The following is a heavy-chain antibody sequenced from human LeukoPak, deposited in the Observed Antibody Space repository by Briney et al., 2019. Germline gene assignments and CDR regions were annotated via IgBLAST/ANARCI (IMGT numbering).Heavy chain of an antibody. Sequence: GASVKVSCKASGYTFTSYPMIWVRQAPGQGLGWMGSINTKNGNPTYAQDFTGRSVFSLDTSVGTTYLQIISLKTEDTAVYYCARGGYSRGQGSPFDYWGQGTLVTVSS. CDR1: GYTFTSYP. J-gene: IGHJ4*02. CDR3: ARGGYSRGQGSPFDY. CDR2: INTKNGNP. V-gene: IGHV7-4-1*02. D-gene: IGHD6-19*01.